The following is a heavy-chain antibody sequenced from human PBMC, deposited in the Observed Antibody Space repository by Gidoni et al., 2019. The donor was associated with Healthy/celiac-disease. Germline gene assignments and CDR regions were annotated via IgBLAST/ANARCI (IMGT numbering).Heavy chain of an antibody. Sequence: VQLQEWGSGLWKPSETLSLTCTVSGGSISGYYWSWILHPPGKGLEWIGYIYYRGSTNYNPSLKSRVTISVDTSKNQFSLKLSSVTAADTAVYYCARTVAGYFDYWGQGTLVTVSS. CDR3: ARTVAGYFDY. CDR2: IYYRGST. CDR1: GGSISGYY. V-gene: IGHV4-59*01. D-gene: IGHD6-19*01. J-gene: IGHJ4*02.